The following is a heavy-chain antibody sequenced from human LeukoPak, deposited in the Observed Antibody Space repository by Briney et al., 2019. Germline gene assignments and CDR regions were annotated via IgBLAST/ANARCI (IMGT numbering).Heavy chain of an antibody. CDR3: ARHLLAVAGTGDFDY. CDR2: IYPGDSDT. D-gene: IGHD6-19*01. CDR1: GYSFTSYW. V-gene: IGHV5-51*01. J-gene: IGHJ4*02. Sequence: GESLKISCKGSGYSFTSYWIGWVRQMPGKGLEWMGIIYPGDSDTRYSPSFQGQVTISADKSISTAYLQWSSLKASDTAMYYCARHLLAVAGTGDFDYWGQGTLVTVSS.